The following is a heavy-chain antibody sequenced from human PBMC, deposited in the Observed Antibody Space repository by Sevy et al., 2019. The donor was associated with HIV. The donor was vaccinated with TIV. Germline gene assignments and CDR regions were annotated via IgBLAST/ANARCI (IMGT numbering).Heavy chain of an antibody. J-gene: IGHJ6*02. V-gene: IGHV4-59*01. CDR1: GDSISNYY. D-gene: IGHD2-2*01. CDR3: ARTSAYYYYGVDV. CDR2: FYYSGST. Sequence: SETLSLTCTVSGDSISNYYWSRIRQPPGKGLEWIGYFYYSGSTNYNPSLKSRVTISVDTSKNQISLKLSSVTAADTAVYYCARTSAYYYYGVDVWGQGTTVTVSS.